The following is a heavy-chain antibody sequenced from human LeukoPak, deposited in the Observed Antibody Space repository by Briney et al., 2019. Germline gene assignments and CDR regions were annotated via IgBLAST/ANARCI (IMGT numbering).Heavy chain of an antibody. Sequence: GGSLRLSCAASGFTVSSNYMSWVRQAPGKGLEWVSVIYSGGSTYYADSVKGRFTISRDNSKNTLYLQMNSLKTEDTAVYYCTRTLTYYYDSSGYYLDYWGQGTLVTVSS. CDR3: TRTLTYYYDSSGYYLDY. J-gene: IGHJ4*02. V-gene: IGHV3-53*01. CDR2: IYSGGST. CDR1: GFTVSSNY. D-gene: IGHD3-22*01.